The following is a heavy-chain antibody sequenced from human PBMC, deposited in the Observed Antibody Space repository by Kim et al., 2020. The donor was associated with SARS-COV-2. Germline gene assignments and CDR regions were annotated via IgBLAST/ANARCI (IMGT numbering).Heavy chain of an antibody. CDR2: IFYSGMT. V-gene: IGHV4-31*03. CDR1: GGSISSGGYF. CDR3: ARGRTYYYAFDI. D-gene: IGHD3-22*01. J-gene: IGHJ3*02. Sequence: SETLSLTCSVSGGSISSGGYFWSWIRQHPGKGLEWIGYIFYSGMTYSNPTLKSRLTISLDSSKNQFSLKLGSVTVADTGVYYCARGRTYYYAFDIWGQGTMVTVSS.